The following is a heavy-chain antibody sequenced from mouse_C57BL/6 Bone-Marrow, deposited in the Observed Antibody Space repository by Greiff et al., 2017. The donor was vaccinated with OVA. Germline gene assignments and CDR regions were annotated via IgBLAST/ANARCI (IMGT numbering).Heavy chain of an antibody. Sequence: QVHVKQSGAELVKPGASVKMSCKASGYTFTSYWITWVKQRPGQGLEWIGDIYPGSGSTNYNEKFKSKATLTVDTSSSTAYMQLSSLTSEDSAVYYCATPGTGFAYWGQGTLVTVSA. CDR2: IYPGSGST. CDR1: GYTFTSYW. V-gene: IGHV1-55*01. D-gene: IGHD4-1*01. CDR3: ATPGTGFAY. J-gene: IGHJ3*01.